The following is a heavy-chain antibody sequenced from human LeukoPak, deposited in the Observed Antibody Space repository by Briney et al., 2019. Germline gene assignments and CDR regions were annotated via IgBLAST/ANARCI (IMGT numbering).Heavy chain of an antibody. J-gene: IGHJ6*02. Sequence: GGSLRLSCAASGFTFSSYGMHWVRQAPGKGLEWVAVIWNDGSNKYYTDSVKGRFTISRDNSKNTLYLQMNSLRAEDTAVYYCANYGFWSGYRMDVWGQGTTVTVSS. V-gene: IGHV3-33*08. D-gene: IGHD3-3*01. CDR2: IWNDGSNK. CDR3: ANYGFWSGYRMDV. CDR1: GFTFSSYG.